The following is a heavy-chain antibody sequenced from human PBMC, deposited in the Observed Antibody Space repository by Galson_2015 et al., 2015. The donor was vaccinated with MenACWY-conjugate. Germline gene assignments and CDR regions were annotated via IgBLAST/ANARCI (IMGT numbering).Heavy chain of an antibody. J-gene: IGHJ3*02. CDR3: AREGGGYYHTALDI. CDR1: GDSVSSNIAA. D-gene: IGHD5-12*01. Sequence: CAISGDSVSSNIAAWNWIRQSPSRGLEWLGRTYYRSKWYNDYAVFVKSRITINPDTSKNQVSLQLNSVTPEDTAVYYCAREGGGYYHTALDIWGQGTMVTVSS. CDR2: TYYRSKWYN. V-gene: IGHV6-1*01.